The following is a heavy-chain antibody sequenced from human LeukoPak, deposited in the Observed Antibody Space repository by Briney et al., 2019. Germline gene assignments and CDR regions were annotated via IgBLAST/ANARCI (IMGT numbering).Heavy chain of an antibody. D-gene: IGHD3-10*01. V-gene: IGHV3-43D*03. CDR3: AKETGYGSGSYPLDY. CDR1: GFTFDDYA. CDR2: ISWDGGST. J-gene: IGHJ4*02. Sequence: PGGSLRLSCAASGFTFDDYAMHWVRQAPGKGLEWVSLISWDGGSTYYADSVKGRFTISRDNSKNSLYLQMNSLRAEDTALYYCAKETGYGSGSYPLDYWGQGTLVTVSS.